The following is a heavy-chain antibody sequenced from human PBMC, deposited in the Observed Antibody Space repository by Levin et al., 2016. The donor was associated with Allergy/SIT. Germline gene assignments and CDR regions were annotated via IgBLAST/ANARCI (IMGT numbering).Heavy chain of an antibody. CDR1: GFTFSSYA. J-gene: IGHJ4*02. CDR3: ASSGWYGGYFDY. Sequence: GESLKISCAASGFTFSSYAMSWVRQAPGKGLEWVSAISGSGGSTYYADSVKGRFTISRDNSKNTLYLQMNSLRAEDTAVYYCASSGWYGGYFDYWGQGTLVTVSS. V-gene: IGHV3-23*01. CDR2: ISGSGGST. D-gene: IGHD6-19*01.